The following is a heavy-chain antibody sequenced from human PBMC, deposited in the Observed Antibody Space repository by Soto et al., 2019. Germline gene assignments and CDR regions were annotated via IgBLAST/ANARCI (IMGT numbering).Heavy chain of an antibody. V-gene: IGHV1-18*01. CDR1: GYTFTSYG. D-gene: IGHD1-1*01. J-gene: IGHJ5*02. CDR2: ISGYDGNT. CDR3: ARHNSQWPNWFDP. Sequence: QVQLVQSGAEVKKPGASVKVSCKASGYTFTSYGISWVRQAPGQGLEWVGWISGYDGNTDYAHKFRGRGPMTTDTSTNTAYMDLRSLRSDDTAVYYCARHNSQWPNWFDPWGQGTPVTVSS.